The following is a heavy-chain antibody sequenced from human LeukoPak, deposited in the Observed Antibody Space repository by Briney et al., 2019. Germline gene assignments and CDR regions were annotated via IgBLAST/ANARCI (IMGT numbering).Heavy chain of an antibody. CDR2: IKQDGSEQ. V-gene: IGHV3-7*05. CDR3: ARGTNWAFDS. CDR1: GFTFSTYW. J-gene: IGHJ4*02. D-gene: IGHD7-27*01. Sequence: GGSLRLSCVVSGFTFSTYWMSWVRQAPGEGLQWVANIKQDGSEQYYVDSVKGRFTISRDNAKNSLYLQMNSLRAEDTAVYYCARGTNWAFDSWGQGTLVTVSS.